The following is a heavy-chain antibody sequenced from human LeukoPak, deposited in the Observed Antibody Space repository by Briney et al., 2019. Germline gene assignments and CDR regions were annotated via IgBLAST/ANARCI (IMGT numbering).Heavy chain of an antibody. J-gene: IGHJ4*02. V-gene: IGHV3-21*01. D-gene: IGHD1-26*01. CDR1: GFTFSSYG. Sequence: GGSLRLSCAASGFTFSSYGMHWVRQAPGKGLEWVSSISSSSSYIYYADSVKGRFTISRDNAKNSLYLQMNSLRAEDTAVYYCARDPARVGATRVVDGYDYWGQGTLVTVSS. CDR2: ISSSSSYI. CDR3: ARDPARVGATRVVDGYDY.